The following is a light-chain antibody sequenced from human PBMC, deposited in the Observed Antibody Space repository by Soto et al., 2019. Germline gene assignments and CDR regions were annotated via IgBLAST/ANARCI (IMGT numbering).Light chain of an antibody. J-gene: IGKJ5*01. V-gene: IGKV1-5*01. CDR3: QQYNSYST. Sequence: DIKMTQSPSTLSASVGDRVTITCRASQSISSWLAWYQQKPGKAPKLLIYDASSLESGVPSRFSGSGSGTEFTLTISSLQPDDFATYYCQQYNSYSTFGQGTRLEI. CDR1: QSISSW. CDR2: DAS.